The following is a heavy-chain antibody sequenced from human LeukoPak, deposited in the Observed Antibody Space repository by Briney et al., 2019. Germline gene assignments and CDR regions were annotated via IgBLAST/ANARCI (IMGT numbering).Heavy chain of an antibody. CDR3: ARGREYVLLWFGELSPGGYYFDY. CDR2: ISSSGSTI. Sequence: GGSLRLSCAASAFTFSSYEMNWVRQAPGKGLEWVSYISSSGSTIYYADSVKGRFTISRDNAKNSLYLQMNSLRAEDTAVYYCARGREYVLLWFGELSPGGYYFDYWGQGTLVTVSS. D-gene: IGHD3-10*01. CDR1: AFTFSSYE. J-gene: IGHJ4*02. V-gene: IGHV3-48*03.